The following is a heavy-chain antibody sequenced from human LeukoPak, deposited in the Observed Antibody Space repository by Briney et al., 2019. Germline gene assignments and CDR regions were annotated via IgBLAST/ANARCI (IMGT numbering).Heavy chain of an antibody. CDR2: IRSDGSDT. D-gene: IGHD3-22*01. J-gene: IGHJ4*02. CDR3: AKHDSSSDF. CDR1: GFIFSSYG. Sequence: GGSLRLSCAASGFIFSSYGMHWVRQPPGKGLEWVAFIRSDGSDTYSAASVKGRFTISRDNSKNTLWLQMNSLRAEDTAGYYCAKHDSSSDFWGQGTLVTVSS. V-gene: IGHV3-30*02.